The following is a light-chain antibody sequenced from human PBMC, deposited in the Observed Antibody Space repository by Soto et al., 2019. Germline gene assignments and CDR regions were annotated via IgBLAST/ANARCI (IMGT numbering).Light chain of an antibody. Sequence: LTQPPSASGTPGQRVTISCSGSSSNIGSNPVNWYQQRPGSAPTTVIYENNQRLSGVPDRFSGSTDGSSNSASLTISGLQTEDEADYYCQSYDSDFVVFGGGTKLTVL. V-gene: IGLV6-57*02. CDR2: ENN. J-gene: IGLJ2*01. CDR1: SSNIGSNP. CDR3: QSYDSDFVV.